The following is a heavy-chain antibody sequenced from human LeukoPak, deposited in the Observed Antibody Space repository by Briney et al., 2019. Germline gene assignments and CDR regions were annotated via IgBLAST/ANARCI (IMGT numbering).Heavy chain of an antibody. Sequence: SETLSLTCAVYGGSFSGYYWSWIRQPPGKGLEWIGEVNHSGSTNYNPSLKSRVTISVDTSKNQFSLKLSSVTAADTAVYYCARKRGSFDYWGQGTLVTVSS. CDR3: ARKRGSFDY. CDR1: GGSFSGYY. D-gene: IGHD1-26*01. CDR2: VNHSGST. J-gene: IGHJ4*02. V-gene: IGHV4-34*01.